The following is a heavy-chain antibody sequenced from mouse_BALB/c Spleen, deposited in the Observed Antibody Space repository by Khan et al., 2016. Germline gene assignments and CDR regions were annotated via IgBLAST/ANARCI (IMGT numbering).Heavy chain of an antibody. CDR2: ISSGGTYT. CDR3: TRDGTVPGFAY. Sequence: EVELVESGGGLVKPGGSLKLSCAASGFTFSSYAMSWVRQTPEKRLEWVATISSGGTYTYYPASVKGRFTISRDNAKNTLYLQMSSLRSEYTAMYYCTRDGTVPGFAYWGQGTLVTVSA. J-gene: IGHJ3*01. V-gene: IGHV5-6-4*01. CDR1: GFTFSSYA. D-gene: IGHD1-1*01.